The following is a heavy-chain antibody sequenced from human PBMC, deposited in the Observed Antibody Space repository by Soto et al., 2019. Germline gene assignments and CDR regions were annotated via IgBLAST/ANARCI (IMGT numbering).Heavy chain of an antibody. Sequence: QVQLVESGGGVVQPGRSLRLSCAASGFTFSSYGMHWVRQAPGKGLEWVAVIWYDGSNKYYADSVKGRFTISRDNSTNPLYLQMNSLRAEDTAVYYCARGNEDFDLWGRGTLVTVSS. V-gene: IGHV3-33*01. D-gene: IGHD1-1*01. CDR3: ARGNEDFDL. J-gene: IGHJ2*01. CDR1: GFTFSSYG. CDR2: IWYDGSNK.